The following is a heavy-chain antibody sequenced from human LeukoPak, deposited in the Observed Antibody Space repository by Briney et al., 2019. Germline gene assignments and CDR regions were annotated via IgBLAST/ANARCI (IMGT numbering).Heavy chain of an antibody. CDR1: GGSISSYY. CDR2: IYTSGST. D-gene: IGHD3-16*01. CDR3: ARVNLGGHSYYYMDV. V-gene: IGHV4-4*07. J-gene: IGHJ6*03. Sequence: PSETLSLTCTVSGGSISSYYWSWIRQPAGKGLEWIGRIYTSGSTNYNPSLKSRVTMSVDTSKNQFSLKLTSVTAADTAVFYCARVNLGGHSYYYMDVWGKGTTVTVSS.